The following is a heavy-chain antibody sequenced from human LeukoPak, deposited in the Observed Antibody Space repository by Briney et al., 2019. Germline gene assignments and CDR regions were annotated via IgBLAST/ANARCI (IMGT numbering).Heavy chain of an antibody. D-gene: IGHD1-1*01. Sequence: SESLCLPCAVYGGSLSSYYWNWIRHPPGKGLEWSGEIKHSGNTNYNPSLRSRLSISVDTTKNQVSLKLTSETAADTAVYYCARGGWWDNWNRLDPWGQGTLVTVSS. CDR1: GGSLSSYY. CDR2: IKHSGNT. J-gene: IGHJ5*02. V-gene: IGHV4-34*01. CDR3: ARGGWWDNWNRLDP.